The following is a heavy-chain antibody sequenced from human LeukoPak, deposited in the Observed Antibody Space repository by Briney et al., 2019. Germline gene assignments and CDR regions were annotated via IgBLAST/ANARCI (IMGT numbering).Heavy chain of an antibody. CDR3: ARGNIVVVPAAIASYYFDY. J-gene: IGHJ4*02. V-gene: IGHV3-66*02. CDR1: GFTVSSNY. D-gene: IGHD2-2*01. CDR2: IYSGGST. Sequence: GGSLRLSCAASGFTVSSNYMSWVRQAPGKGLEWVSVIYSGGSTYYADSVKGRFAISRDNSKNTLYLQMNSLRAEDTAAYYCARGNIVVVPAAIASYYFDYWGQGTLVTVSS.